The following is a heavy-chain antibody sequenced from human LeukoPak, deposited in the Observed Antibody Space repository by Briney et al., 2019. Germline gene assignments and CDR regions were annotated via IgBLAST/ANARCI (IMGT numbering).Heavy chain of an antibody. Sequence: ASVKVSCKASGYTFTSYGNSWVQQAPGQELEWMGWISAYNGNTNYAQKLQGRVTMTTDTSTSTAYMELRSLRSDDTAVYYCAQLRFHYYGMDVWGQGTTVTVSS. J-gene: IGHJ6*02. CDR3: AQLRFHYYGMDV. V-gene: IGHV1-18*01. CDR2: ISAYNGNT. D-gene: IGHD3-16*01. CDR1: GYTFTSYG.